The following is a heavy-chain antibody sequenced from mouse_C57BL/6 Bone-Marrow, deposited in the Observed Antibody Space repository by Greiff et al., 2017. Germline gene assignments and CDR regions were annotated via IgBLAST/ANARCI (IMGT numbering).Heavy chain of an antibody. V-gene: IGHV2-9-1*01. J-gene: IGHJ1*03. CDR3: ARFYGYDPYWYFDV. Sequence: VKLVESGPGLVAPSQSLSITCTVSGFSLTSYAISWVRQPPGKGLEWLGVIWTGGGTNYNSALKSRLSISKDNYKSQVFLKMNSMQTADTARYYCARFYGYDPYWYFDVWGTGTTVTVSA. D-gene: IGHD2-2*01. CDR1: GFSLTSYA. CDR2: IWTGGGT.